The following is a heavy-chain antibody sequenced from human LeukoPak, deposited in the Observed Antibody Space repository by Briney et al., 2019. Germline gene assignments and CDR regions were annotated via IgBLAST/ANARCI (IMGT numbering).Heavy chain of an antibody. V-gene: IGHV4-39*07. J-gene: IGHJ6*03. CDR2: INHSGST. CDR3: ARGTGLRFLEWLLRPPERVGYYYYYMDV. D-gene: IGHD3-3*01. CDR1: GGSISSSSSY. Sequence: PSETLSLTCSVSGGSISSSSSYWGWIRQPPGKGLEWIGEINHSGSTNYNPSLKSRVTISVDTSKNQFSLKLSSVTAADTAVYYCARGTGLRFLEWLLRPPERVGYYYYYMDVWGKGTTVTVSS.